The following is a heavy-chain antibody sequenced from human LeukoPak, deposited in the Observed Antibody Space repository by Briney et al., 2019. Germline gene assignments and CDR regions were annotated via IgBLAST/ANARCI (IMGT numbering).Heavy chain of an antibody. D-gene: IGHD2-15*01. CDR1: GGTFSSYA. J-gene: IGHJ6*02. Sequence: ASVKVSCKVSGGTFSSYAISWVRQAPGQGLEWMGWMNPNSGNTGYAQKFQGRVTMTRNTSISTAYMELSSLRSEDTAVYYCARETGGRYYYYYGMDVWGQGTTVTVSS. V-gene: IGHV1-8*02. CDR2: MNPNSGNT. CDR3: ARETGGRYYYYYGMDV.